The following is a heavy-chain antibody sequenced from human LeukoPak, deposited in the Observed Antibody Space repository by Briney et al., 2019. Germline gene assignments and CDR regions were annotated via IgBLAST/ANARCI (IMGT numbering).Heavy chain of an antibody. Sequence: ASVKVSCKASSHTFTSYGLSWVRQAPGQGLEWMGWISVYRSKTNYAQKFQGRITLTTDASTRTTFMELRSLRSDDTAVYYCARDNGDCNFDYWGQGTLVTVSS. CDR2: ISVYRSKT. CDR3: ARDNGDCNFDY. J-gene: IGHJ4*02. CDR1: SHTFTSYG. D-gene: IGHD2-21*02. V-gene: IGHV1-18*01.